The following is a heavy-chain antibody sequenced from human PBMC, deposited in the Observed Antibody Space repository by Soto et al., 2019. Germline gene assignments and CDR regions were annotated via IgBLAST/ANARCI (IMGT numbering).Heavy chain of an antibody. CDR2: IIPIFGTA. Sequence: SVKVSCKASGGTFSSYAISWVRQAPGQGLEWMGGIIPIFGTANYAQKFQGRVTVTADESTSTAYMELSSLRSEDTAVYYCARSLVATIWRFDYWGQGTQVTVSS. D-gene: IGHD5-12*01. J-gene: IGHJ4*02. V-gene: IGHV1-69*13. CDR1: GGTFSSYA. CDR3: ARSLVATIWRFDY.